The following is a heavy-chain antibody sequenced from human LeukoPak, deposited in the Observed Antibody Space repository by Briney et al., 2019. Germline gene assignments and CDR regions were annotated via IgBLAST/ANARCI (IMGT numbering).Heavy chain of an antibody. Sequence: GGSLRLSCAASGFTFSSYAMSWVRQAPGKGLEWVSAISGSGGSTYYADSEKGRFTISRDNSKNTLYLQMNSLRAEDTAVYYCAKAKAAYDILTGYYMGSPDYWGQGTLVTVSS. CDR2: ISGSGGST. J-gene: IGHJ4*02. V-gene: IGHV3-23*01. D-gene: IGHD3-9*01. CDR3: AKAKAAYDILTGYYMGSPDY. CDR1: GFTFSSYA.